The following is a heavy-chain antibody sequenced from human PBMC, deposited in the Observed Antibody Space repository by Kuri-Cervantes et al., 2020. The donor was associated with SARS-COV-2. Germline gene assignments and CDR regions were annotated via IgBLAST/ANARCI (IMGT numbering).Heavy chain of an antibody. CDR2: ISGSSSRI. Sequence: GGSLRLSCATSGFTFSTYSMNWVRQAPGKGLEWVSYISGSSSRIYYADSVKGRFTISRDYAKNSVYLQMKSLRAEDTAVYYCAKPHYSKAYYYYGMDVWGQGTTVTVSS. V-gene: IGHV3-48*01. CDR1: GFTFSTYS. CDR3: AKPHYSKAYYYYGMDV. D-gene: IGHD4-11*01. J-gene: IGHJ6*02.